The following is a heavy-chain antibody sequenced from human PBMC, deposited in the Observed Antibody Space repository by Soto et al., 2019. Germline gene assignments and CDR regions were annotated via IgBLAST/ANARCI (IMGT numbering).Heavy chain of an antibody. D-gene: IGHD1-26*01. CDR3: ARVMGSWRGRYYSGMDV. CDR1: GGSISSGGYY. Sequence: SETLSLTCTVSGGSISSGGYYWSWIRQHPGKGLEWIGYIYYSGSTYYNPSLKSRVTISVDTSKNQFSLKLSSVTAADTAVYYCARVMGSWRGRYYSGMDVWGQGTTVTVSS. J-gene: IGHJ6*02. V-gene: IGHV4-31*03. CDR2: IYYSGST.